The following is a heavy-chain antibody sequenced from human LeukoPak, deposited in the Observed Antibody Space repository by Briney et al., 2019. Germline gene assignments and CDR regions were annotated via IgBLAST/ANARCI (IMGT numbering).Heavy chain of an antibody. Sequence: GASVKVSCKASGGTFSSYAISWVRQAPGQGLEWMGRIIPILGIANYAQKFQGRVTITADKSTSTAYMEVSSLRSEDTAVYYCVRDPTPSWFDPWGQGTLVTVSS. CDR1: GGTFSSYA. CDR3: VRDPTPSWFDP. CDR2: IIPILGIA. J-gene: IGHJ5*02. V-gene: IGHV1-69*04.